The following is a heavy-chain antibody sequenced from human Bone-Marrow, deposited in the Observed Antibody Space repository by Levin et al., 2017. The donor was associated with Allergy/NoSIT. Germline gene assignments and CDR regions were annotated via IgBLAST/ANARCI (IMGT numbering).Heavy chain of an antibody. CDR2: ISRSSSTI. CDR1: GFTFSRYS. Sequence: GGSLRLSCAASGFTFSRYSMNWVRQAPGRGLEWVSYISRSSSTIFYADSVKGRFTISRDNAKNSLYLQMNSLRDEDTAVYYYARPDCSGTSCYYFFDSWGQGTLVTVSS. J-gene: IGHJ4*02. D-gene: IGHD2-2*01. CDR3: ARPDCSGTSCYYFFDS. V-gene: IGHV3-48*02.